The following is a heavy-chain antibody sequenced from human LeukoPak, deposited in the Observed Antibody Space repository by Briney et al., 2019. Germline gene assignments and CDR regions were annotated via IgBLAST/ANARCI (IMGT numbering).Heavy chain of an antibody. CDR2: ISYDGSNK. CDR1: GFTFSSYG. V-gene: IGHV3-30*18. D-gene: IGHD3-9*01. Sequence: GGSLRLSCAASGFTFSSYGMHWVRQAPGKGLEWVAVISYDGSNKYYADSVKGRFTISRDNSKNTLYLQMNSLRAEDTAVYYCAKATYYDILTGYSAWGQGTLVTVSS. CDR3: AKATYYDILTGYSA. J-gene: IGHJ5*02.